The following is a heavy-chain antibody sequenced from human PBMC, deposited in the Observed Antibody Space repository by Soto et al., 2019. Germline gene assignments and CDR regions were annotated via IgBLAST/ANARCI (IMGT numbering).Heavy chain of an antibody. D-gene: IGHD1-1*01. CDR1: GYTFSTYA. J-gene: IGHJ6*02. Sequence: ASVKVSCKASGYTFSTYAMHWVRQAPGQSLEWMGWINGGTGQTKYSPRFQDRVTITRDTSASTAHLDLSSLRSEDTAVYYCARGKGMEENYYYYGLDIWGQGTTVTV. CDR2: INGGTGQT. CDR3: ARGKGMEENYYYYGLDI. V-gene: IGHV1-3*01.